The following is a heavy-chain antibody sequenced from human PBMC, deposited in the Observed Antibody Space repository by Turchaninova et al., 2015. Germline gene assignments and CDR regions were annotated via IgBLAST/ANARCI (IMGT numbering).Heavy chain of an antibody. V-gene: IGHV1-46*01. Sequence: QVQVVQSGAEVKKPGASVRVSCKASGYTFTSNYVHWVRQAPGQGLEWMGVINPSGDSQTSAQKLQGRVTMTRDTSTNTLYMEGSSLKSEDSAVYYCAIGHSSGGNSWWFDPWGQGTLVTVSS. CDR2: INPSGDSQ. D-gene: IGHD4-23*01. CDR3: AIGHSSGGNSWWFDP. CDR1: GYTFTSNY. J-gene: IGHJ5*02.